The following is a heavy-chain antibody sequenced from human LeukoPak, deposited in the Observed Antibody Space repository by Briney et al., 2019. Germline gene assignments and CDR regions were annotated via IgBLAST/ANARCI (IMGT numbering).Heavy chain of an antibody. CDR1: GFTFSSYW. D-gene: IGHD6-19*01. V-gene: IGHV3-7*01. J-gene: IGHJ4*02. CDR2: IKQDGREK. CDR3: ASGRSGWYDPFDY. Sequence: GSLRLSCAASGFTFSSYWMSWVRQAPGKGLEWVANIKQDGREKYYVDSVKGRFTISRDNAKNSLYLQMNSLRAEDTAVYYCASGRSGWYDPFDYWGQGTLVTVSS.